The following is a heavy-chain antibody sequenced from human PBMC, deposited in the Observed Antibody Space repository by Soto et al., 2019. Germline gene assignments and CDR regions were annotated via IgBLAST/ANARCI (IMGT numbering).Heavy chain of an antibody. CDR2: ISYDGTKK. CDR1: GFTFSSYG. D-gene: IGHD6-6*01. J-gene: IGHJ6*02. CDR3: AKVGSIAVYHYHYALDV. V-gene: IGHV3-30*18. Sequence: VQLMESGGGVVQPGKSLRLSCVGSGFTFSSYGMHWVRQAPGKGLEWVAGISYDGTKKYYGDSVKGRFSISRDNSRQTVYLQMDSLRAEDTAVYYCAKVGSIAVYHYHYALDVWGQGTPVTVSS.